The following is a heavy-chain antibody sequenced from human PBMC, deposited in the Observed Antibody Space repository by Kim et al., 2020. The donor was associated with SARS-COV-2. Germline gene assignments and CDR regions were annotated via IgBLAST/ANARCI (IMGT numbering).Heavy chain of an antibody. CDR1: GFTFSGYA. J-gene: IGHJ4*03. V-gene: IGHV3-33*06. Sequence: GGSLRLSCAASGFTFSGYAMHWVRQAPGKGLEWVAVIWYDGSNKYYADSVKGRFTVSRDNSENTLYLQLNSLRAEDTAVYYCAKDNCSTTTCYGGGYFD. CDR3: AKDNCSTTTCYGGGYFD. CDR2: IWYDGSNK. D-gene: IGHD2-2*01.